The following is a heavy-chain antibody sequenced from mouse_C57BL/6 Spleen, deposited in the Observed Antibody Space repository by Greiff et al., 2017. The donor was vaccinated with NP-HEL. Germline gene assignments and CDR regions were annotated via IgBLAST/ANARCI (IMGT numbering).Heavy chain of an antibody. J-gene: IGHJ3*01. CDR3: ARGYYGSSYCAY. Sequence: QVQLKQPGAELVKPGASVKLSCKASGYTFTSYWMQWVKQRPGQGLEWIGEIDPSDSYTNYNQKFKGKATLTVDTSSSTAYMQLSSLTSEDSAVYYCARGYYGSSYCAYWGQGTLVTVSA. CDR1: GYTFTSYW. CDR2: IDPSDSYT. V-gene: IGHV1-50*01. D-gene: IGHD1-1*01.